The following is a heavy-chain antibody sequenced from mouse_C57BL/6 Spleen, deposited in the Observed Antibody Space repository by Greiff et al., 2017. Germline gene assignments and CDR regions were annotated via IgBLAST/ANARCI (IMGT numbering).Heavy chain of an antibody. Sequence: VQLQQPGAELVKPGASVKVSCKASGYTFTSYWMHWVKQRPGQGLEWIGRIHPSDSDTTYNQKFKGKATLTVDKSSSTSYMQLSSLTSEDSAVYYWAMPYYYGSSYDYWGQGTTLTVSS. CDR1: GYTFTSYW. V-gene: IGHV1-74*01. D-gene: IGHD1-1*01. CDR2: IHPSDSDT. J-gene: IGHJ2*01. CDR3: AMPYYYGSSYDY.